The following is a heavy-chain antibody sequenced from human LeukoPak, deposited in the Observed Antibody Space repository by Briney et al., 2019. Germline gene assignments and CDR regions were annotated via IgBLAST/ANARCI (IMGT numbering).Heavy chain of an antibody. CDR3: ARSTYYYDSSQSWFDP. J-gene: IGHJ5*02. D-gene: IGHD3-22*01. CDR2: IYYSGST. CDR1: GGSISSYY. V-gene: IGHV4-59*01. Sequence: SETLSLTCIVSGGSISSYYWSWIRQPPGKGLEWIGYIYYSGSTNYNPSLKSRVTISVDTSKNQFSLKLSSVTAADTAVYYCARSTYYYDSSQSWFDPWGQGTLVTVSS.